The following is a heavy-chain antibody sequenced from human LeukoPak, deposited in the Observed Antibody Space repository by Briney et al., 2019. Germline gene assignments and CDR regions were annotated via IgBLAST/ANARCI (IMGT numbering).Heavy chain of an antibody. V-gene: IGHV1-18*01. CDR1: GYTLTSYG. D-gene: IGHD2-15*01. CDR2: ISAYNGNT. CDR3: ARASPMSRGGNNWFDP. Sequence: ASVKVSCKASGYTLTSYGISWVRQAPGQGLEWMGWISAYNGNTNYAQKLQGRVTMTTDTSTSTAYMELRSLRSDDTAVYYCARASPMSRGGNNWFDPWGQGTLVTVSS. J-gene: IGHJ5*02.